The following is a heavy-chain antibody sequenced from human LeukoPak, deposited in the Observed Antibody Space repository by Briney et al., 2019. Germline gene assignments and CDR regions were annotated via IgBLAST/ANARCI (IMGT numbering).Heavy chain of an antibody. J-gene: IGHJ4*02. D-gene: IGHD2-2*03. CDR1: GITFSRFW. V-gene: IGHV3-7*01. CDR2: INQDGSEK. Sequence: GGSLRLSCAASGITFSRFWMSWVRQAPGKGLQWVANINQDGSEKHYVDSVKGRFTISRDNAENSLYLQINSLRAEDTAVYYCMRAMDSWGQGTLVTVSS. CDR3: MRAMDS.